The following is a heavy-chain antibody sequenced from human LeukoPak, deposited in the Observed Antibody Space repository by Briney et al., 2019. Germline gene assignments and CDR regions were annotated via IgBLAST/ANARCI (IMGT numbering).Heavy chain of an antibody. Sequence: PGGSLRLSCAASGFSFNSYAMTWVRQAPGKGLEWVSDITSGGSNTYYADSVKGRFTISRDNSKNTLYLQMDSLRAEDTAVYYCARLGPYSFDYWGQGTLVTVSS. D-gene: IGHD3-16*01. J-gene: IGHJ4*02. CDR2: ITSGGSNT. CDR3: ARLGPYSFDY. CDR1: GFSFNSYA. V-gene: IGHV3-23*01.